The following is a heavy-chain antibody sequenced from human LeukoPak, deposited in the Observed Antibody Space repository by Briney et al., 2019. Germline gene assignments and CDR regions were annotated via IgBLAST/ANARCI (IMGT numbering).Heavy chain of an antibody. CDR2: ISSSGSTI. Sequence: GGSLRLSCAASGFTFSDYYMSWIRQAPGKGPEWVSYISSSGSTIYYADSVKGRFTISRDNAKNSLYLQMNSLRAEDTAVYYCARDHCGGDCYPVNALDIWGQGTMVTVSS. CDR1: GFTFSDYY. D-gene: IGHD2-21*02. J-gene: IGHJ3*02. V-gene: IGHV3-11*01. CDR3: ARDHCGGDCYPVNALDI.